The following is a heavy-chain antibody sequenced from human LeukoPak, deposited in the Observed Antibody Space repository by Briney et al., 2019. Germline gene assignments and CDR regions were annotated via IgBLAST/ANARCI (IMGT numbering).Heavy chain of an antibody. V-gene: IGHV4-39*01. J-gene: IGHJ4*02. Sequence: SETLSLTCTVSGGSISSSSYYWGWIRQPPGKGLEWIGSIYYSGSTYYNPSLKSRVTISVDTSKNQFSLKLSSVTAADTAVYYCASVGLATVTPSDYWAREPWSPSPQ. CDR1: GGSISSSSYY. CDR3: ASVGLATVTPSDY. D-gene: IGHD4-11*01. CDR2: IYYSGST.